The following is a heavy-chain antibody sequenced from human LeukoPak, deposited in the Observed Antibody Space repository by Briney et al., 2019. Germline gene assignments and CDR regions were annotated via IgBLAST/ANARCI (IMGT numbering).Heavy chain of an antibody. CDR3: ARRFYGGNSGDAFDI. J-gene: IGHJ3*02. CDR2: ISTSSSYI. V-gene: IGHV3-21*01. CDR1: GFTFDNYG. Sequence: PGGSLRLSCAASGFTFDNYGMHWVRQAPGKGLEWVSFISTSSSYIHADLVKGRYTISRDNAKNSLYLQMNSLRAEDTAVYYCARRFYGGNSGDAFDIWGQGTMVTVSS. D-gene: IGHD4-23*01.